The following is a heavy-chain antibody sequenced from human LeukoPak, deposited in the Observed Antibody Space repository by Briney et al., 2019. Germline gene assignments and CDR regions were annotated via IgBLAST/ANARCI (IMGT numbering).Heavy chain of an antibody. CDR3: ARYYYDSSGYYYFDY. CDR2: ISAYNGNT. V-gene: IGHV1-18*01. CDR1: GYTLTSYG. J-gene: IGHJ4*02. Sequence: ASVKVSCKASGYTLTSYGISWVRQAPGQGLEWMGWISAYNGNTNYAQKLQGRVTMTTDTSTSTAYMELSSLRSEDTAVYYCARYYYDSSGYYYFDYWGQGTLVTVSS. D-gene: IGHD3-22*01.